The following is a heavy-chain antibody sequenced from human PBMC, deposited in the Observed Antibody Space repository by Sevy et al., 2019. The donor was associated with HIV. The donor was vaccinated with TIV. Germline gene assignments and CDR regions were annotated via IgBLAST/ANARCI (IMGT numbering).Heavy chain of an antibody. CDR1: GYTFTGYY. D-gene: IGHD1-7*01. CDR3: ASHIRGELLALYYYGMDV. V-gene: IGHV1-2*06. CDR2: INPNRGGT. J-gene: IGHJ6*02. Sequence: ASVKVSCKASGYTFTGYYMHWVRPAPGQGLEWMGRINPNRGGTKYAQKFQGRVTMTRDTSISTAYMGLSSLRSDDTAVYYGASHIRGELLALYYYGMDVWGQGTTVTVSS.